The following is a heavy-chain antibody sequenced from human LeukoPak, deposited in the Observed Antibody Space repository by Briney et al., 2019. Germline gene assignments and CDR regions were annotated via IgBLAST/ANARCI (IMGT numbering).Heavy chain of an antibody. CDR1: GFTVSSNY. D-gene: IGHD6-13*01. V-gene: IGHV3-53*01. CDR3: ARARYSSSWYPDYYYYYYMGV. CDR2: IYSGGST. J-gene: IGHJ6*03. Sequence: GGSLRLSRAASGFTVSSNYMSWVRQAPGKGLEWVSVIYSGGSTYYADSVKGRFTISRDNSKNTLYLQMNSLRAEDTAVYYCARARYSSSWYPDYYYYYYMGVWGKGTTVTVSS.